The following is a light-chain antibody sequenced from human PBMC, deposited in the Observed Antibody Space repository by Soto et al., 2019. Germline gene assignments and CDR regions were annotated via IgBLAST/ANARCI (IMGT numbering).Light chain of an antibody. V-gene: IGKV3-20*01. CDR3: QQYGSSPRT. J-gene: IGKJ1*01. CDR1: QNVGNN. CDR2: GAS. Sequence: EIVMTQSPATLSVSPGERATLSCRASQNVGNNLVWYQQKPGQAPRLLIYGASSRATGIPDRFSGGGPGTDFTLTISRLEPEDFVVYYCQQYGSSPRTFGQGTKVDIK.